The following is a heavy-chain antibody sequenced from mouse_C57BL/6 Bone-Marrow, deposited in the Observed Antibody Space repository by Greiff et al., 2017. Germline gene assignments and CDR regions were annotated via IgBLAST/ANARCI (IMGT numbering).Heavy chain of an antibody. CDR2: IDPSDSYT. D-gene: IGHD3-2*02. CDR3: AREGAQAPYYFDY. J-gene: IGHJ2*01. V-gene: IGHV1-69*01. Sequence: VKLMQPGAELVKPGASVKLSCKASGYTFTSYWMHWVKQSPGQGLEWIGKIDPSDSYTNYNQKFKGKSTLTVDKSSSTAYMQLSSLTSEDSAVYYCAREGAQAPYYFDYWGQGTTLTVSS. CDR1: GYTFTSYW.